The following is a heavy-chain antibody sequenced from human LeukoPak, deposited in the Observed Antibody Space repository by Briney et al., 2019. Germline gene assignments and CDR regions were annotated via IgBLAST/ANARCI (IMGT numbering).Heavy chain of an antibody. CDR1: GGSISSSSYY. D-gene: IGHD3-3*01. Sequence: PSETLSLTCTVSGGSISSSSYYWGWIRQPPGKGLEWIGNIYNSGSTNYNPSLKSRVTISLDKSKNQFSLKLSSVTAADTAVYYCATSTLRFSENWGQGTLVTVSS. J-gene: IGHJ4*02. V-gene: IGHV4-61*05. CDR3: ATSTLRFSEN. CDR2: IYNSGST.